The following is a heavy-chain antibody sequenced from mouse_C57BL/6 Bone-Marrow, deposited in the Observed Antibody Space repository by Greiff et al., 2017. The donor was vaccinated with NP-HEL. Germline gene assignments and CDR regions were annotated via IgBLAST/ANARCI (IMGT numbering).Heavy chain of an antibody. CDR3: AREGDYDENAMDY. Sequence: QVQLQQPGAELVMPGASVKLSCKASGYTFTSYWMHWVKQRPGQGLEWIGEIDPSDSYSNYNQKFKGKSTLTVDKSSSTAYMQLSSLTSEDSAVYYCAREGDYDENAMDYWSQGTSVTVSS. CDR1: GYTFTSYW. V-gene: IGHV1-69*01. D-gene: IGHD2-4*01. J-gene: IGHJ4*01. CDR2: IDPSDSYS.